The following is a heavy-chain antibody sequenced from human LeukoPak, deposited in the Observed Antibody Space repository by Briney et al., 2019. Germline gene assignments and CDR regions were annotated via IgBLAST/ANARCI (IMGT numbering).Heavy chain of an antibody. Sequence: ASVKLSSKASGYTSTGFYLHWVRQAPGQGLEWMGWINPNSGGTNFAQKFQGRVTMTRDTSISTAYMELSRLRSDDTAVYYCARDQIMDVWGQGTAVTVSS. J-gene: IGHJ6*02. V-gene: IGHV1-2*02. CDR2: INPNSGGT. CDR1: GYTSTGFY. CDR3: ARDQIMDV.